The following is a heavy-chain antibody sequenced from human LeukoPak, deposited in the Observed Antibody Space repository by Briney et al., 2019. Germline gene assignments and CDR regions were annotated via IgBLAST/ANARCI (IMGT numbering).Heavy chain of an antibody. CDR2: ISAYNGNT. J-gene: IGHJ4*02. Sequence: ASAKVSCKASGYIFINHGIAWVRQAPGQGLEYMGWISAYNGNTDYAQKLQGRVTMTTDTSTTTAYMELRSLRSDDTAVYYCARWGASPNDYWGQGTLVTVSS. V-gene: IGHV1-18*01. CDR3: ARWGASPNDY. D-gene: IGHD3-16*01. CDR1: GYIFINHG.